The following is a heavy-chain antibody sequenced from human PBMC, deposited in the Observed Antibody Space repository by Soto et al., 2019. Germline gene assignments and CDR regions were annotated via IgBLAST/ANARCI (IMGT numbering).Heavy chain of an antibody. J-gene: IGHJ4*02. CDR2: IIPIFGAP. CDR3: AKGSIEYSASVDH. D-gene: IGHD5-12*01. CDR1: GGTFSSYA. Sequence: QVQLVQSGAEVKKPGSSVKVSCKASGGTFSSYAISWVRQAPGQGLEWMGGIIPIFGAPTYTHKFQGRVTITADESTSTAYMELSSLKSEDTATYFCAKGSIEYSASVDHWGQGTLVLVSS. V-gene: IGHV1-69*01.